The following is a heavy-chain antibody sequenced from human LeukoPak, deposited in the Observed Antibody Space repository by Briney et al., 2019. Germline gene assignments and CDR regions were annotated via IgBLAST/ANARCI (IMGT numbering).Heavy chain of an antibody. CDR2: INPSGGST. D-gene: IGHD3-22*01. Sequence: GASVKVSCKASGYTFSTYYMHWVRQAPGQGLEWMGIINPSGGSTSYAQHLQGRVTMTRDTSTSTVYMELSSLRSEDTAVYFCARGPDHYYASSGYYYGNWGQGTLVTVSS. V-gene: IGHV1-46*04. J-gene: IGHJ4*02. CDR3: ARGPDHYYASSGYYYGN. CDR1: GYTFSTYY.